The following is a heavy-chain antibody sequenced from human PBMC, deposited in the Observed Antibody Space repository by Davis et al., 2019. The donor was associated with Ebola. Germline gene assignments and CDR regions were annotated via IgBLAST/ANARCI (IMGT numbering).Heavy chain of an antibody. J-gene: IGHJ3*02. CDR3: ARDGYSSGWYRPDAFDI. CDR2: ISAYNGNT. D-gene: IGHD6-19*01. CDR1: GYTFTSYG. V-gene: IGHV1-18*01. Sequence: ASVKVSCKASGYTFTSYGISWVRQAPGQGLEWMGWISAYNGNTNYAQKLQGRVTMTTDTSTSTAYMELRSLRSDDTAVYYCARDGYSSGWYRPDAFDIWGQGTMVTVSS.